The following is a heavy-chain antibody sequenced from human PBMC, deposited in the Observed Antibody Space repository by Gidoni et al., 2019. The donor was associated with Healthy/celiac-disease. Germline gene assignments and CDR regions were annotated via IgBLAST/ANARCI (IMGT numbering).Heavy chain of an antibody. Sequence: QVQLQESGPGLVKPSETLSLTCTVSGGSISSYYWSWIRQPPGKGLEWIGYIYYSGSTNYNPSLKSRVTISVDTSKNQFSLKLSSVTAADTAVYYCARTVLPAAIWPYHYYYYGMDVWGQGTTVTVSS. D-gene: IGHD2-2*01. V-gene: IGHV4-59*01. J-gene: IGHJ6*02. CDR1: GGSISSYY. CDR2: IYYSGST. CDR3: ARTVLPAAIWPYHYYYYGMDV.